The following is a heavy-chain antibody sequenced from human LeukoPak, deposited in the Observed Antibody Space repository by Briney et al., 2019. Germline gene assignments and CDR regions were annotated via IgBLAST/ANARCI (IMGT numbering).Heavy chain of an antibody. Sequence: SETLSLTCTVSGGSISSSSYYWGWLRQPPGKGLEWIGSIYYSGSTYYNPSLESRVTISVDTSKNQFSLKLSSVTAADTAVYYCARHAGYSSGWVSSWGQGTLVTVSS. J-gene: IGHJ5*02. D-gene: IGHD6-19*01. V-gene: IGHV4-39*01. CDR1: GGSISSSSYY. CDR2: IYYSGST. CDR3: ARHAGYSSGWVSS.